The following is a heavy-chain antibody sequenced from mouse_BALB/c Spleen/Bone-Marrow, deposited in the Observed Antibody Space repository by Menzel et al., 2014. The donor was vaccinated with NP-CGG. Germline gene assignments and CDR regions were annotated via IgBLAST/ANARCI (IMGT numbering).Heavy chain of an antibody. CDR2: IYPSDNYT. Sequence: QVQLQQSAAELVRPGASVKLSCKTSGYTFTSYWINWVKQRPGQGLEWIGNIYPSDNYTNYNQKFKDKATLTVDISSTTAYMQLSSPTSEDSAVYYCTRTYEYFDYWGQGTTLTVSS. CDR3: TRTYEYFDY. D-gene: IGHD2-3*01. J-gene: IGHJ2*01. V-gene: IGHV1-69*02. CDR1: GYTFTSYW.